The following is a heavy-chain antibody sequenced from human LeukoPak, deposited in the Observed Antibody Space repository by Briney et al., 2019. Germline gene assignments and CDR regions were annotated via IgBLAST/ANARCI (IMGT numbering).Heavy chain of an antibody. CDR2: IYYSGST. J-gene: IGHJ4*02. D-gene: IGHD3-16*01. CDR1: GGSISSYY. Sequence: SETLSLTCTVSGGSISSYYWSWIRQPPGKGLEWIGYIYYSGSTNYNPSLKSRVTISVDTSKNQFSLKLSSVTAADTAVYYCARDYEGDYFHYWGQGTLVTVSS. CDR3: ARDYEGDYFHY. V-gene: IGHV4-59*01.